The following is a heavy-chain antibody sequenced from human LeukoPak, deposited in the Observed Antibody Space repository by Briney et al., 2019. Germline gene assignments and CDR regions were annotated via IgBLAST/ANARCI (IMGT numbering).Heavy chain of an antibody. CDR1: GYTFTSYY. D-gene: IGHD6-19*01. J-gene: IGHJ6*04. CDR3: ARGPEQWLEVYYYGMDV. CDR2: INPSVGST. V-gene: IGHV1-46*01. Sequence: ASVKVSFKASGYTFTSYYLHWVRQAPGEGLEWMGVINPSVGSTSYAQQFQGRVTMTRDTSTSIVYMELSSLRSEDTAVYYCARGPEQWLEVYYYGMDVWGKGTTVTVSS.